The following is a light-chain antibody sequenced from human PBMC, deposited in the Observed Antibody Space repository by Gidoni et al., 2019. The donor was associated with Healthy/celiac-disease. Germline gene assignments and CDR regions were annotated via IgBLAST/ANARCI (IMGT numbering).Light chain of an antibody. CDR2: GAS. CDR1: QSVSSSY. J-gene: IGKJ2*01. Sequence: EIVLTQSPLTLSLSPGERATRSCSASQSVSSSYLAWYQQKPGQAPRLLIYGASSRATGIPDRFSGSGSGTDFTPTISRLEPEDFAVYYCQQYGSSPLYTFGQGTKLEIK. V-gene: IGKV3-20*01. CDR3: QQYGSSPLYT.